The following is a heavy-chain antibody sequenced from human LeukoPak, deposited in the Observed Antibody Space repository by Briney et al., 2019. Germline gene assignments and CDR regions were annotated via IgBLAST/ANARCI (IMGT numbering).Heavy chain of an antibody. D-gene: IGHD3-22*01. CDR3: ARRVNYDTSAQGWYFDL. V-gene: IGHV3-21*01. J-gene: IGHJ2*01. CDR1: GFTFSSYW. CDR2: ISSSSSYI. Sequence: PGGSLRLSCAASGFTFSSYWMSWVRQAPGKGLEWVSSISSSSSYIFYADSMKGRFTISRDNAKHSLYLQMNSLRAEDTAMYYCARRVNYDTSAQGWYFDLWGRGTLLTVSS.